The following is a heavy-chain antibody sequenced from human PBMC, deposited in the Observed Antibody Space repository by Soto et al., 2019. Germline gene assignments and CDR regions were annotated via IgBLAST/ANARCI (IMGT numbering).Heavy chain of an antibody. CDR1: GGSISSSSYY. D-gene: IGHD6-13*01. V-gene: IGHV4-39*01. J-gene: IGHJ5*02. CDR2: IYYSGST. Sequence: PSETLSLTCTVSGGSISSSSYYWGWIRQPPGKGLEWIGSIYYSGSTYYNPSLKSRVTISVDTSKNQFSLKLSSVTAADTAVYYCARSYRRVSRRNWFDPWGQGTLVTVSS. CDR3: ARSYRRVSRRNWFDP.